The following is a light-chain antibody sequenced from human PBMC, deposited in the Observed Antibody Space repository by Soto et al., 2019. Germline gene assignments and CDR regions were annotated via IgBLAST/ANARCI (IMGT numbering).Light chain of an antibody. CDR1: QSISSW. CDR2: DAS. CDR3: QQYNSYSWT. V-gene: IGKV1-5*01. Sequence: DIQMTQSPSTLSASVGYRVTITFRASQSISSWLAWYQQKPGKAPKLLIYDASSLESEVPSRFSGSGSGTEFTLIISNLQPDDFATYYCQQYNSYSWTFGQGTKVDIK. J-gene: IGKJ1*01.